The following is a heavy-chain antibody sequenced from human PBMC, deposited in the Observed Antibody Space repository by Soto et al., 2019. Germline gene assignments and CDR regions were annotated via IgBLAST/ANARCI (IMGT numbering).Heavy chain of an antibody. J-gene: IGHJ4*02. V-gene: IGHV3-33*01. CDR3: GRVAGSYHIDY. D-gene: IGHD1-26*01. CDR2: IWYDGAHQ. CDR1: GFTFGSYG. Sequence: HPGGSLRLSCAASGFTFGSYGLHWVRQAPGKGLEWVAVIWYDGAHQYNGDSVKGRFTISRDNFKNTLYLQMNSLRVEDTAVYYCGRVAGSYHIDYWGQGTLVTVSS.